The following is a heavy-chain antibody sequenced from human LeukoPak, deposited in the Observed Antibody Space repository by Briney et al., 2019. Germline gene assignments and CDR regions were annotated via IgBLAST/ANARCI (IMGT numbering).Heavy chain of an antibody. J-gene: IGHJ4*02. V-gene: IGHV3-23*01. CDR3: AQNSATVTTLFDY. Sequence: GGSLRLSCAASGFTFSSYAISWVRQAPGKGLEWVSAISGSGGSTYYADSVKGRFTISRDNSKNTLYLQMNSLRAEDTAVYYCAQNSATVTTLFDYWGQGTLVTVSS. CDR1: GFTFSSYA. CDR2: ISGSGGST. D-gene: IGHD4-17*01.